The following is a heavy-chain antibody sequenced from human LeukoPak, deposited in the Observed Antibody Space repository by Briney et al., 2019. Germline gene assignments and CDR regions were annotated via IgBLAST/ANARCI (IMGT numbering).Heavy chain of an antibody. V-gene: IGHV4-34*01. J-gene: IGHJ4*02. CDR1: GGSFSGYY. D-gene: IGHD3-10*01. CDR3: ARASITMVRGVISALFDY. CDR2: INHSGST. Sequence: SETLSLTCAVYGGSFSGYYWSWIRQPPGKGLEWIGEINHSGSTNYNPSLKSRVTISVDTSKNQFSLKLSSVTAADTAVYYCARASITMVRGVISALFDYWGQGTLVTVSS.